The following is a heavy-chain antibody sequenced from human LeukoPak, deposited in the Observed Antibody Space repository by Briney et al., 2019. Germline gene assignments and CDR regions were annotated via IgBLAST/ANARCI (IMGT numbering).Heavy chain of an antibody. Sequence: GGSLRLSCTASGFTFRTYGMHWVRQAPGKGLEWVAIIWNDGSNKYYTDSVKGRFTISRDNSKNTLYLQMSSLRAEDTALYYCAKDLNRGPATYYFDYWGQGTLVTVSS. V-gene: IGHV3-30*02. CDR2: IWNDGSNK. J-gene: IGHJ4*02. D-gene: IGHD1-14*01. CDR3: AKDLNRGPATYYFDY. CDR1: GFTFRTYG.